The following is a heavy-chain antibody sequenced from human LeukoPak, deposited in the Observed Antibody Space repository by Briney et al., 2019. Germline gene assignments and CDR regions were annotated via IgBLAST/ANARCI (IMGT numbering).Heavy chain of an antibody. CDR2: IYYSGST. CDR3: ARGVVGATRNFDY. D-gene: IGHD1-26*01. V-gene: IGHV4-31*03. J-gene: IGHJ4*02. Sequence: PSETLSLTCTVSGGSISSGGYYWSWIRQHPGKGLEWIGYIYYSGSTYYNPSLKSRVTISVDTSKNQFSLKLSSVTAADTAVYYCARGVVGATRNFDYWGQGTLVTASS. CDR1: GGSISSGGYY.